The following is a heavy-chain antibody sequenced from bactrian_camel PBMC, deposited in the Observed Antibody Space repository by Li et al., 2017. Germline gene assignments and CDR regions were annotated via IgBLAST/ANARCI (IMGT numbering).Heavy chain of an antibody. CDR3: AADPDRRWGCVLLRGDEYSV. J-gene: IGHJ4*01. D-gene: IGHD2*01. CDR2: IDSDGFT. Sequence: QLVESGGASVQAGGSLRVSCVISGYRYSTYCKGWYRQAPGKEREGVAVIDSDGFTSVINPLKGRFTISRDKAKKALYLQMDNLKPEDTDVYHCAADPDRRWGCVLLRGDEYSVWGQGTQVTVS. V-gene: IGHV3S53*01. CDR1: GYRYSTYC.